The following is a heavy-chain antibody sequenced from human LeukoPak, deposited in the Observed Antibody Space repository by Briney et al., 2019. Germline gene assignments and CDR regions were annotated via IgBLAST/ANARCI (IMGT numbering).Heavy chain of an antibody. V-gene: IGHV4-59*01. D-gene: IGHD3-10*01. J-gene: IGHJ4*02. Sequence: PSETLSLTCTVSGGSISSYYWRWLRQPPGKGLEWIGYIYNSGSTNYNPSLKSRVTISVDTSKNQFSLKLSSVTAADTAVYYCARVDVRYYGSGSPEPLFDYWGQGTLVTVSS. CDR3: ARVDVRYYGSGSPEPLFDY. CDR2: IYNSGST. CDR1: GGSISSYY.